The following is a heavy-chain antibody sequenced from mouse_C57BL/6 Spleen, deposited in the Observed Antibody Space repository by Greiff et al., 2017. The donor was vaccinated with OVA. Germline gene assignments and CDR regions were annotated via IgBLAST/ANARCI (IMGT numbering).Heavy chain of an antibody. CDR2: ISSGGSYT. CDR3: ARHDGATWFAY. D-gene: IGHD1-1*01. V-gene: IGHV5-6*01. J-gene: IGHJ3*01. Sequence: EVQLQEPGGDLVKPGGSLKLSCAASGFTFSSYGMSWVRQTPDKRLEWVGTISSGGSYTYYPDSVKGRFTISRDKATNTVYLQLSSLKSEDTAVYYCARHDGATWFAYWGQGTLLTVSA. CDR1: GFTFSSYG.